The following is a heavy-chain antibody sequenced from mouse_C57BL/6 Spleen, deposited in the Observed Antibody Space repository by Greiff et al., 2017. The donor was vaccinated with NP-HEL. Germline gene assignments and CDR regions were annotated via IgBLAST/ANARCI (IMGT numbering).Heavy chain of an antibody. Sequence: EVQLQQSGPELVKPGASVKISCKASGYTFTDYYMNWVKQSHGKSLEWIGDINPNNGGTSYNQKFKGKATLTVDKSSSTAYMELRSLTSEDSAVYYCARWDDYYYFDYWGQGTTLTVSS. D-gene: IGHD2-4*01. V-gene: IGHV1-26*01. CDR3: ARWDDYYYFDY. J-gene: IGHJ2*01. CDR1: GYTFTDYY. CDR2: INPNNGGT.